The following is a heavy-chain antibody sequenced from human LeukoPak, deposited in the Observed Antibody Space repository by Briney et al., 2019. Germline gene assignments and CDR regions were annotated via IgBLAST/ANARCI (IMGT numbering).Heavy chain of an antibody. V-gene: IGHV3-30*18. D-gene: IGHD1-1*01. J-gene: IGHJ6*02. Sequence: GGSLRLSCAASGFTFSSYGMHWVRQAPGKGLEWVAVISYDGSNKYYADSVKGRFTISRDNSKNTLYLRMNSLRAEDTAVYYCAKEADSTYYGMDVWGQGTTVTVSS. CDR2: ISYDGSNK. CDR3: AKEADSTYYGMDV. CDR1: GFTFSSYG.